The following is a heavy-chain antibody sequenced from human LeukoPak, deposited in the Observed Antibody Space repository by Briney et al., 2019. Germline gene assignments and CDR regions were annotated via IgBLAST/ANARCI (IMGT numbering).Heavy chain of an antibody. CDR3: ARGSTYYDSSGQVPFDY. J-gene: IGHJ4*02. Sequence: PGGSLRLSCVASGFPFSSYWMTWVRQAPGKGLEWGSYISGSSSTIYYADSVKGRFTISRDNGKNTLYLQMNSLRAEDTAVYYCARGSTYYDSSGQVPFDYWGQGTLVTVSS. CDR2: ISGSSSTI. D-gene: IGHD3-22*01. CDR1: GFPFSSYW. V-gene: IGHV3-48*01.